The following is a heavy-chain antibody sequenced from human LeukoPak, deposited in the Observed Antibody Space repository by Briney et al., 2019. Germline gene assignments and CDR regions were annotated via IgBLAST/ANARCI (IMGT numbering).Heavy chain of an antibody. D-gene: IGHD2-2*01. V-gene: IGHV3-21*04. CDR1: GFTFSSNW. Sequence: GGSLRLSCAASGFTFSSNWMHWVRHTPEKGLVWVSSISSSSTYIYYADSVKGRFTISRDNAKNSLYLQMNSLRAEDTAVYYCASVVVPALATRYHNWFDPWGQGTLVTVSS. CDR3: ASVVVPALATRYHNWFDP. J-gene: IGHJ5*02. CDR2: ISSSSTYI.